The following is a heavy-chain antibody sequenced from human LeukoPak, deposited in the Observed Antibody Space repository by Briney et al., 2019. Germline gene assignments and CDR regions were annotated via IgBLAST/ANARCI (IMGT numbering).Heavy chain of an antibody. CDR2: INPNSGGT. D-gene: IGHD6-13*01. CDR1: GYTFTGFY. V-gene: IGHV1-2*02. Sequence: ASVKVSCKASGYTFTGFYIHWVRQAPGQGLEWMGWINPNSGGTKYAQRFQGRVTMTRDTSISTAYMELNSLRSDDTAVYYCARDSIKSWYDAFDIWGQGTMVTVSS. CDR3: ARDSIKSWYDAFDI. J-gene: IGHJ3*02.